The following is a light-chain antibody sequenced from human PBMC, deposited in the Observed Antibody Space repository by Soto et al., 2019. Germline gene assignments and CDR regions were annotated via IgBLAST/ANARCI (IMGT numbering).Light chain of an antibody. CDR2: GAS. V-gene: IGKV3-15*01. Sequence: IEQSEATLSIHTAACPNLSCRASQSVSSNLAWYQQKPGQAHRLLIYGASTRATGIPARFSGSGSGTEFTLTISSLQSEEFAVYYCQQDIKWRRTSGQGTKVDI. CDR1: QSVSSN. CDR3: QQDIKWRRT. J-gene: IGKJ1*01.